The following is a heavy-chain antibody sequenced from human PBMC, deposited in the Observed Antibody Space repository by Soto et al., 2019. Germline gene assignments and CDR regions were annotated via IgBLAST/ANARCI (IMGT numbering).Heavy chain of an antibody. Sequence: VQLVQSGAEVKKPGASVTVSCEASGYTFTSYGISWVRQAPGQGLEWMGWTSANNGNTNYAQKLQGRVTMTTDTSTNTAYMDLRRRRSDDTAAYYCARRGPDSRSPFSNDFDRWGEGALDNASS. D-gene: IGHD6-6*01. CDR3: ARRGPDSRSPFSNDFDR. CDR2: TSANNGNT. J-gene: IGHJ3*02. CDR1: GYTFTSYG. V-gene: IGHV1-18*01.